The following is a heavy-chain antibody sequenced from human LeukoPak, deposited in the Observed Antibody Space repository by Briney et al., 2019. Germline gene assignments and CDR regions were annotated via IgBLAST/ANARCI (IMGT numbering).Heavy chain of an antibody. CDR1: GFIFSDLY. D-gene: IGHD2-8*01. CDR3: ARQWSIVKCS. CDR2: ISGGSSDT. V-gene: IGHV3-11*03. Sequence: PGGSLRLSCSASGFIFSDLYMTWIRQAPGRGLEWVSYISGGSSDTNYAASVKGRSTISRDNAKNSLYLQMNNLRAEHTAVYYCARQWSIVKCSWGQGTLVTVSS. J-gene: IGHJ5*02.